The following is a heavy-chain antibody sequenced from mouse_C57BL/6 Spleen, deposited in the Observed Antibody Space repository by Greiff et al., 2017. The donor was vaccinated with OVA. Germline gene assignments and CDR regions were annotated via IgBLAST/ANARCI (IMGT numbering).Heavy chain of an antibody. CDR3: ARRGFYYSSSKGYFDV. CDR1: GYTFTSYW. Sequence: QVQLQQPGTELVKPGASVKLSCKASGYTFTSYWMHWVKQRPGQGLEWIGNINPSNGGTNYNEKFKSKATLTVDKSSSTAYMQLSSLTSEDSAVYYGARRGFYYSSSKGYFDVWGTGTTVTVSS. D-gene: IGHD1-1*01. J-gene: IGHJ1*03. V-gene: IGHV1-53*01. CDR2: INPSNGGT.